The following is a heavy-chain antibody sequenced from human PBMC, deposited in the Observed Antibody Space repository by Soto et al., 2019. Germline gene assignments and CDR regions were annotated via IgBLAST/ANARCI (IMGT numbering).Heavy chain of an antibody. CDR3: ARPTAGDAGLYCSGGSCGSNWFDP. CDR2: IYYSGST. D-gene: IGHD2-15*01. CDR1: GGSISSSSYY. Sequence: SETLSLTCTVSGGSISSSSYYWGWIRQPPGKGLEWIGSIYYSGSTYYNPSLKSRITISVDTSKTQFSLKLSSVTAADTAVDCCARPTAGDAGLYCSGGSCGSNWFDPWGQGTLVTVSS. J-gene: IGHJ5*02. V-gene: IGHV4-39*01.